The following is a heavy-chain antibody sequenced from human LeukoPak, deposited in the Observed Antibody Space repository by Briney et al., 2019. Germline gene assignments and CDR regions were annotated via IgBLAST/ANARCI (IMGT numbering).Heavy chain of an antibody. V-gene: IGHV6-1*01. CDR1: GDSVSSNSAA. Sequence: SQTLSLTCAISGDSVSSNSAAWNWIRQSPSRGLEWLGRTYHRSKWYSDYAESVKSRITINPDTSKNQFSLHLDSVTPEDTAVYYCARGSSGWYWFGPWGQGTLVTVSS. CDR2: TYHRSKWYS. D-gene: IGHD6-19*01. CDR3: ARGSSGWYWFGP. J-gene: IGHJ5*02.